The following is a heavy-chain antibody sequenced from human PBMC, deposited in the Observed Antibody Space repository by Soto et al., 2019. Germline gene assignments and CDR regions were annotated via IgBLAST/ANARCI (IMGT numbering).Heavy chain of an antibody. D-gene: IGHD5-12*01. J-gene: IGHJ5*02. V-gene: IGHV1-18*01. CDR1: GYTFTSYF. CDR2: ISAYNGNT. CDR3: AREERWLQYRDWFDP. Sequence: ASVKVSCKASGYTFTSYFISWVRQAPGQGLEWMGWISAYNGNTNYAQKLQGRVTMTTDTSTSTAYMELRSLRSDDTAVYYCAREERWLQYRDWFDPWGQGTLVTVSS.